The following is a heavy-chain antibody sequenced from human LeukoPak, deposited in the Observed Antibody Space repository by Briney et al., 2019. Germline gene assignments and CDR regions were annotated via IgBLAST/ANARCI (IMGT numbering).Heavy chain of an antibody. Sequence: RSETLSLTCTVSGGSISSYYWSWIRQPPGKGLEWIGYIYYSGSTNYNPSLKSRVTISVDTSKNQFSLKLSSVTAADTAVYYCARGRGEVSTTVTTYYFDYWGQGTLVTVSS. V-gene: IGHV4-59*12. CDR3: ARGRGEVSTTVTTYYFDY. D-gene: IGHD4-17*01. J-gene: IGHJ4*02. CDR1: GGSISSYY. CDR2: IYYSGST.